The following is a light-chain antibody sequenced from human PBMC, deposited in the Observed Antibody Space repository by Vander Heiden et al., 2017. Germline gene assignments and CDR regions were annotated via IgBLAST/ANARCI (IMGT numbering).Light chain of an antibody. Sequence: DIQMTQSPSYLSASVGDRVTITCQASQDISNELNWYQQQPGKAPKLLIYDASNLETGDPSRFSGSGSGTDFTFTISSLQPEDIATYYCQQNDNHPPYTFGQGTKLEIK. CDR1: QDISNE. V-gene: IGKV1-33*01. J-gene: IGKJ2*01. CDR3: QQNDNHPPYT. CDR2: DAS.